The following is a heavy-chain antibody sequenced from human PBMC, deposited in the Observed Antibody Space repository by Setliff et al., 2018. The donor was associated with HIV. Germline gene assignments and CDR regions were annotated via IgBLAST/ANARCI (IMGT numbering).Heavy chain of an antibody. Sequence: GESLKISCKGSGYSFPNYWIGWVRQMPGKGLEWMGIIYPDDSDTRYSPSFQGQVTISADKSISTAYLQWSSLKASDTSMYYCARIWFGAQDAFDIWGQGTMVTVSS. D-gene: IGHD3-10*01. V-gene: IGHV5-51*01. CDR1: GYSFPNYW. CDR2: IYPDDSDT. J-gene: IGHJ3*02. CDR3: ARIWFGAQDAFDI.